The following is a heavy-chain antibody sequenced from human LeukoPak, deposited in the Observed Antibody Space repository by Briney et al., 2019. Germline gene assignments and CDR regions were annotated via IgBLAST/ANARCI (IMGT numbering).Heavy chain of an antibody. Sequence: PGGSLRLSCAASGFTFCSYRMHWVRQAPGKGLEWVAFIRYDGSNKYYADSVKGRFTIPRDNSKNTLYLQMNSLRAEDTAVYYCAKDSGIVVVPAALDYWGQGTLVTVSS. CDR2: IRYDGSNK. CDR1: GFTFCSYR. J-gene: IGHJ4*02. V-gene: IGHV3-30*02. CDR3: AKDSGIVVVPAALDY. D-gene: IGHD2-2*01.